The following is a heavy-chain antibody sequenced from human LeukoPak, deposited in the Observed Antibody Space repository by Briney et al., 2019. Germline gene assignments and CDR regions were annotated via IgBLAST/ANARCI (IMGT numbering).Heavy chain of an antibody. CDR2: IYYTGST. J-gene: IGHJ4*02. D-gene: IGHD3-3*01. CDR3: AREGLALEWFPDY. Sequence: SETLSLTCTVSGGSISSGSYYWGWIRQPPGKGLEWIGSIYYTGSTYYNPSLKSRVTMSVDTSKNQFSLKLSSVTAADTAVYYCAREGLALEWFPDYWGQGTLVTVSS. CDR1: GGSISSGSYY. V-gene: IGHV4-39*02.